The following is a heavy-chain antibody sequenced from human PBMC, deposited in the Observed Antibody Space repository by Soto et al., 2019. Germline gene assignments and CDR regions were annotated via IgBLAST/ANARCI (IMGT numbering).Heavy chain of an antibody. Sequence: QVQLQQWGAGLLKPSETLSLTCAVYGGSFSGYYWSWIRQPPGKGLEWNGEINHSGSTNYNPSLKSRVTISVDTSKNQFSLKLSSVTAADTAVYYCARGGTDVVVVVDASSHYYYYYMDVWGKGTTVTVSS. CDR2: INHSGST. J-gene: IGHJ6*03. CDR3: ARGGTDVVVVVDASSHYYYYYMDV. CDR1: GGSFSGYY. V-gene: IGHV4-34*01. D-gene: IGHD2-15*01.